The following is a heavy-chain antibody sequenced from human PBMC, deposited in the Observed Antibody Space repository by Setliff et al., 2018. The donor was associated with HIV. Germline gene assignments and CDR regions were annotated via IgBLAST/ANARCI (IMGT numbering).Heavy chain of an antibody. CDR2: IYYSGST. Sequence: SETLSLTCNVSSGSVNNYWWTWIRQPPGQGLEWIGYIYYSGSTYYNPSLKSRVTISVDTSQNQFSLKLISVTAADTAVYYCARGPSGRAPAPARAPHYYGLDLWGPGTTVTVSS. J-gene: IGHJ6*01. CDR1: SGSVNNYW. D-gene: IGHD2-2*01. V-gene: IGHV4-59*02. CDR3: ARGPSGRAPAPARAPHYYGLDL.